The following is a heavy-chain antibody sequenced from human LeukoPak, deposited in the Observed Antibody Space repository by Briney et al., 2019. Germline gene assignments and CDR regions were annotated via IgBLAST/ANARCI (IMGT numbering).Heavy chain of an antibody. CDR3: ARERSHFWYMDV. CDR2: IHYMGST. CDR1: GDSTSSHY. J-gene: IGHJ6*03. Sequence: SETLSLTCTVSGDSTSSHYWSWIRQSPGKGLEWLGFIHYMGSTDYNPSLRSRASRSRDMPKNQFPPNLRSVTAEDSAIYYCARERSHFWYMDVWGKGTTVTVSS. D-gene: IGHD3-10*01. V-gene: IGHV4-59*11.